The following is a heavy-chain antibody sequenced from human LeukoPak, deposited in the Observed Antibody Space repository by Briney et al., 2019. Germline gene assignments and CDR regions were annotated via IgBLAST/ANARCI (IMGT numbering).Heavy chain of an antibody. D-gene: IGHD1-26*01. J-gene: IGHJ5*02. CDR3: ARSPVGASPWFDP. V-gene: IGHV1-3*01. Sequence: ASVKVSCKTSGYIFTTYAIHWVRQAPGRGLEWMGLINADDGNTKYSQKFQGRVTITRDTSASTAYMELSSLRSEDTAVYYCARSPVGASPWFDPWGQGTLVTVSS. CDR1: GYIFTTYA. CDR2: INADDGNT.